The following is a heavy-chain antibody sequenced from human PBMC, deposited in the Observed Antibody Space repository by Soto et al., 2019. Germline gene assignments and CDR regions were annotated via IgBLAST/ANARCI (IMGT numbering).Heavy chain of an antibody. J-gene: IGHJ4*02. CDR2: IYHTGST. D-gene: IGHD1-26*01. CDR1: GGSITSSNW. CDR3: AAMPGIVGATHFDY. Sequence: QVQLQESGPGLVKSSGTLSLICAVSGGSITSSNWWSWVRQPPGEGLEWIGEIYHTGSTNYNLSLWSRATISVDKSKNQFSLKLTSVTAADTAVYYCAAMPGIVGATHFDYWGQGTLVTVSS. V-gene: IGHV4-4*02.